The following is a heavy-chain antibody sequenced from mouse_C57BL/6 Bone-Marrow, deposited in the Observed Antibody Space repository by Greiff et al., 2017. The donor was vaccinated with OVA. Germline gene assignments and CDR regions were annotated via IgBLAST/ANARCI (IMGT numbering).Heavy chain of an antibody. CDR3: ASPYYGNSYWYFDV. D-gene: IGHD2-10*01. J-gene: IGHJ1*03. Sequence: QVQLQQPGAELVKPGASVKLSCKASGYTFTSYWMHWVKQRPGRGLEWIGRINPNSGGTKYNEKFKSKATLTVDKPSSTAYMQLRSLTSDDSAVYYCASPYYGNSYWYFDVWGTGTTVTVSS. V-gene: IGHV1-72*01. CDR2: INPNSGGT. CDR1: GYTFTSYW.